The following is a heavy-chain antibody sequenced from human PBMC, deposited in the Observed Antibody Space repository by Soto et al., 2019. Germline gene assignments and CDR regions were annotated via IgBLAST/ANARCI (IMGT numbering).Heavy chain of an antibody. CDR2: INHSGST. CDR1: GGSFSGYY. J-gene: IGHJ4*02. Sequence: PSETLSLTCAVYGGSFSGYYWSWICQPPGKGLEWIGEINHSGSTNYNPSLKSRVTISVDTSKNQFSLKLSSVTAADTAVYYCARGPNHRLDYWGQGTLVTVSS. V-gene: IGHV4-34*01. CDR3: ARGPNHRLDY.